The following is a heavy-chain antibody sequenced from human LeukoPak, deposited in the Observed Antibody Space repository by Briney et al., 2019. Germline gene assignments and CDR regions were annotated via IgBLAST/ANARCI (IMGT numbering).Heavy chain of an antibody. J-gene: IGHJ4*02. D-gene: IGHD6-19*01. CDR2: IYPGDSDT. CDR3: ARPGSDWYFNY. Sequence: GESLKISCKVSGYSFTNYWIAWVRQMPGKGLEGMGIIYPGDSDTRYSPSFQGQVTVSADKSISTAYLQWSSLKPSDTAMYYCARPGSDWYFNYWGQGTLVTVSS. CDR1: GYSFTNYW. V-gene: IGHV5-51*01.